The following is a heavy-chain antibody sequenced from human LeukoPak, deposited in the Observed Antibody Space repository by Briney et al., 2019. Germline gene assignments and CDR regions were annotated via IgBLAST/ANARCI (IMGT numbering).Heavy chain of an antibody. Sequence: ASVKVSCKASGYTFTGYYMHWVRQAPGQGLEWMGWINPNSGGTNYAQKFQGRVTMTRDTSISTAYMELSRLRSDDTAVYYCAREDSSGEAFDYWGQGTLVTVSS. D-gene: IGHD3-22*01. V-gene: IGHV1-2*02. J-gene: IGHJ4*02. CDR1: GYTFTGYY. CDR2: INPNSGGT. CDR3: AREDSSGEAFDY.